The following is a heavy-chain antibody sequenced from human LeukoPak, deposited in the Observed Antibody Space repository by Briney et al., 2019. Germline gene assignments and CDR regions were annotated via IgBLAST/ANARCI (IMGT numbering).Heavy chain of an antibody. CDR1: GYTFTSYG. CDR2: ISAYNGNT. CDR3: ARGSAGAAAGLFDY. V-gene: IGHV1-18*01. Sequence: ASVKVSCKASGYTFTSYGISWVRQAPGQGREWMGWISAYNGNTNYAQKLQGRVTMTTDTSTSTAHMELRSLRSDDTAVYYCARGSAGAAAGLFDYWGQGTLVTVSS. D-gene: IGHD6-13*01. J-gene: IGHJ4*02.